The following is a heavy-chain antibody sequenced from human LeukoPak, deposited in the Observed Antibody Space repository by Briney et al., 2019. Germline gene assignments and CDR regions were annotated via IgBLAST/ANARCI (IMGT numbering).Heavy chain of an antibody. CDR2: INPNSGGT. CDR3: ARGRTTVDY. Sequence: ASVKVSCKASGYTFTGYYMHWVRQAPGQGLEWMGRINPNSGGTSYAQKFQGRVTVTRDTSTSTVYMELSSLRSEDTAVYYCARGRTTVDYWGQGTLVTVSS. J-gene: IGHJ4*02. V-gene: IGHV1-2*06. CDR1: GYTFTGYY. D-gene: IGHD4-11*01.